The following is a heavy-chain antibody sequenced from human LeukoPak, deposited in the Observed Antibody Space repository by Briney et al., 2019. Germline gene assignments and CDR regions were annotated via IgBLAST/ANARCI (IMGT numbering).Heavy chain of an antibody. CDR1: GYTFTSYD. J-gene: IGHJ4*02. D-gene: IGHD7-27*01. CDR2: MSPNSGDT. Sequence: ASVKVSCKASGYTFTSYDFNWVRQATGQWPEWMGWMSPNSGDTGYAQKFQDRVTMTRNTSISTAYMELSSLRSDDTAVYYCARGPPNWGYDYWGPGTLVTVSS. CDR3: ARGPPNWGYDY. V-gene: IGHV1-8*01.